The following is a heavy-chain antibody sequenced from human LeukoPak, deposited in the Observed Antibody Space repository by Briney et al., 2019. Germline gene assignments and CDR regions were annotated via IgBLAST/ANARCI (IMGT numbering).Heavy chain of an antibody. D-gene: IGHD3-10*01. CDR1: GFTFSSYP. Sequence: GGSLRLSCAASGFTFSSYPMIWVRQAPGKGLDWVSSIGSSGVTTYYADSVKGRFTISRDNSKNTLYLQMSSLRAEDTAVYYCARGDYYGSGTSDYWGQGTLVTVSS. CDR2: IGSSGVTT. CDR3: ARGDYYGSGTSDY. V-gene: IGHV3-23*01. J-gene: IGHJ4*02.